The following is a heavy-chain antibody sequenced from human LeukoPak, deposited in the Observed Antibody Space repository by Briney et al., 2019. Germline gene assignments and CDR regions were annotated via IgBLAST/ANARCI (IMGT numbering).Heavy chain of an antibody. CDR3: ARVYTAMLRWFDP. J-gene: IGHJ5*02. Sequence: KPSETLSLTCTVSGGSINSGGHYWSRIRQHPGKGLEGIGYIYYSGSTYSNPSLKRRVSISVDTSKNQFSLKLNSVTAADTAVYYCARVYTAMLRWFDPWGQGTLVTVSS. CDR2: IYYSGST. D-gene: IGHD2-2*01. V-gene: IGHV4-31*03. CDR1: GGSINSGGHY.